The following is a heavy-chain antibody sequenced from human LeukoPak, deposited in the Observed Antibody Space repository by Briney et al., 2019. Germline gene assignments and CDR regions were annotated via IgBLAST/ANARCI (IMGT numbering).Heavy chain of an antibody. CDR3: APRGDIEHSYGYGKWFDP. CDR1: GGSFSGYY. V-gene: IGHV4-34*01. CDR2: INHSGST. Sequence: SETPSLTCAVYGGSFSGYYLSWIRQPPGKGLEWMGEINHSGSTNYNASLKSRVTVSVDSSKNQFSLRLSAVTAADTAVYYCAPRGDIEHSYGYGKWFDPWGQGTRVTVSS. D-gene: IGHD5-18*01. J-gene: IGHJ5*02.